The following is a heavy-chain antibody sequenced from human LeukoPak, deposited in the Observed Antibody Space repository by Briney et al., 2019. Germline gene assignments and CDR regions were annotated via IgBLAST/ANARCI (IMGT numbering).Heavy chain of an antibody. D-gene: IGHD2-2*01. J-gene: IGHJ3*01. CDR2: IYPGDSDI. CDR3: ARDGPVPATADAFDL. CDR1: GYDFSTYW. Sequence: KLGESLKISCKGSGYDFSTYWIGWVRQMPGHGLEWMGIIYPGDSDIRNSPSFQGQVTISADKSISTVYLQWSSLKASDTAMYYCARDGPVPATADAFDLWGQGTMVTVSS. V-gene: IGHV5-51*01.